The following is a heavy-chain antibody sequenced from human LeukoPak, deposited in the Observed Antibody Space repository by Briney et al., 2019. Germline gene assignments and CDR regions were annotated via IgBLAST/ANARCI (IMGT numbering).Heavy chain of an antibody. CDR3: ARECMRVTAFDI. CDR2: INPHSGGT. J-gene: IGHJ3*02. D-gene: IGHD2-21*02. CDR1: GYTFSDNY. Sequence: ASVKVSCKASGYTFSDNYIYWVRQAPGQGLEWMGWINPHSGGTNYGENFQGRVTLTRDTSISTAYMDLSSLISDDTAVYYCARECMRVTAFDIWGQGTMVTVSS. V-gene: IGHV1-2*02.